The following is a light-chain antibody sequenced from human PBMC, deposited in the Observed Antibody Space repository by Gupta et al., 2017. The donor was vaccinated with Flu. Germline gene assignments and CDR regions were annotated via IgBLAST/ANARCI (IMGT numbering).Light chain of an antibody. Sequence: PATLSLSPGERATLSCRASQSVGNFLAWYQQKPGQPPRLLMCSASTRTTGIPARFSGNGSGTDFSLTISSLEPEDFAVYYCQQRSSWPPTFGQGTRVEIK. J-gene: IGKJ1*01. CDR2: SAS. CDR1: QSVGNF. V-gene: IGKV3-11*01. CDR3: QQRSSWPPT.